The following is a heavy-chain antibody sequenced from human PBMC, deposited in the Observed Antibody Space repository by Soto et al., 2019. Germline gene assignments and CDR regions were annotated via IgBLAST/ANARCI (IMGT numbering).Heavy chain of an antibody. CDR3: ARGHSTDCSNGVCSFFYNHEMDV. V-gene: IGHV1-2*04. Sequence: ASVKVSCKASGYSFTDYHVHWVRQAPGQGIEWLGRINPKSGGTDTAQKFQGWVTMTRDTSINTAYMDLTRLRSDDTAVYYCARGHSTDCSNGVCSFFYNHEMDVWGQGTPITV. CDR1: GYSFTDYH. D-gene: IGHD2-8*01. J-gene: IGHJ6*02. CDR2: INPKSGGT.